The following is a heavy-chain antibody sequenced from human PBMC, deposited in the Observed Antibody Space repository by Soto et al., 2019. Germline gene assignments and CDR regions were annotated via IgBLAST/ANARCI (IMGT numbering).Heavy chain of an antibody. D-gene: IGHD3-10*01. CDR1: GYTITSYY. J-gene: IGHJ5*02. CDR3: ARDQSGMLLWFGT. Sequence: GASVKPSCKASGYTITSYYMHWVRQAPGQGLEWMGIINPSGGSTSYAQKFQGRVTMTRDTSTSTVYMELSSLRSEDTAVYYCARDQSGMLLWFGTWGQGTLVTVSS. V-gene: IGHV1-46*01. CDR2: INPSGGST.